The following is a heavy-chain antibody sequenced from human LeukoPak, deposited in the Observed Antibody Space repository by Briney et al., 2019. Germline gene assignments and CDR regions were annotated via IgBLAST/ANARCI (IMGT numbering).Heavy chain of an antibody. J-gene: IGHJ3*02. Sequence: GGSLRLSCAASGFTFSDYYMSWIRQAPGKGLEWVSYISSSGSTIYYADSVKGRFTISRDNAKNSLYLQMNSLRAEDTAVYYCARDGVMITFGGVIAPYDAFDIWSQGTMVTVSS. CDR1: GFTFSDYY. D-gene: IGHD3-16*02. CDR3: ARDGVMITFGGVIAPYDAFDI. CDR2: ISSSGSTI. V-gene: IGHV3-11*04.